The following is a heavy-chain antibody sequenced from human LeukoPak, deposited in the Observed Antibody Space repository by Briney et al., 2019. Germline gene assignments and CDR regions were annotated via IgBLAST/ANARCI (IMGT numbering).Heavy chain of an antibody. CDR2: MNPNSGNT. CDR3: ARDPHGGNDAFDI. V-gene: IGHV1-18*01. CDR1: GYTFTSYD. J-gene: IGHJ3*02. Sequence: GASVKVSCKASGYTFTSYDINWVRQATGQGLEWMGWMNPNSGNTNYAQKLQGRVTMTTDTSTTTAYMELRSLRSDDTAVYYCARDPHGGNDAFDIWGQGTMVTVSS.